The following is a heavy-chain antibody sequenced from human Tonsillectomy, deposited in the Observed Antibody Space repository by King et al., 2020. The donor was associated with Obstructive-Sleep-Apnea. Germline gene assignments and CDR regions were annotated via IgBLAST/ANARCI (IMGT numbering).Heavy chain of an antibody. Sequence: VQLVESGGGLVQPGGSLRLSCAASGFTFSSYSMNWVRQAPGKGLEWVSYISSSSSTIYYADSVKGRFTISRDNAKNSLYLQMNSLRAEDTAVYYCAGQPRFFYGVDVWGQGTTVTVSS. J-gene: IGHJ6*02. CDR3: AGQPRFFYGVDV. CDR1: GFTFSSYS. CDR2: ISSSSSTI. D-gene: IGHD3-3*01. V-gene: IGHV3-48*04.